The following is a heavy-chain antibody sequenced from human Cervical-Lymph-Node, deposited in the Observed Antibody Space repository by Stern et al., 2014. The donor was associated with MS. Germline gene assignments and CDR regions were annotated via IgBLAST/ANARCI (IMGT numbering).Heavy chain of an antibody. CDR3: ARLDCSGGSCYSGDFDY. CDR1: GYNFTSYW. Sequence: EVQLVQSGAEVKQPGESLKISCKGSGYNFTSYWIGWVRQMPGKGLEWMGIIYPGGSDTRYRPSFQGQVTISCDTSTSTAYPQWSSLKASDTAMYYCARLDCSGGSCYSGDFDYWGQGTLVTVSS. D-gene: IGHD2-15*01. CDR2: IYPGGSDT. J-gene: IGHJ4*02. V-gene: IGHV5-51*01.